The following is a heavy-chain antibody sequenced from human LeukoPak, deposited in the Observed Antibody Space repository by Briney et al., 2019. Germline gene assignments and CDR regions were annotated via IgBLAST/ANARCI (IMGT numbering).Heavy chain of an antibody. V-gene: IGHV4-34*01. CDR3: ARGQRAAMIT. J-gene: IGHJ5*02. D-gene: IGHD3-22*01. CDR1: GGSFSGYY. Sequence: PPETLSLTCAVDGGSFSGYYWSWIRQPPGKGLEWIGEINHSGSTNYNPSLKSRVTISVGTSKNQFSLKLSSVTAADTAVYYCARGQRAAMITWGQGTLVTVSS. CDR2: INHSGST.